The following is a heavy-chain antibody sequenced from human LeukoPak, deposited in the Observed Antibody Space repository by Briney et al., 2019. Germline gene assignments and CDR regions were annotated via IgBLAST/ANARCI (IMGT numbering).Heavy chain of an antibody. V-gene: IGHV3-30*18. Sequence: GGSLRLSCAVSGFTFSSYGMHWVRQAPGKGLEWVAILSSDGSNKFYAESVKGRFTISRDSSKSSLYLQMDSLRPEDTAVYYCAKSGGTCGSDCYQDHWGQGTLVTVSS. CDR3: AKSGGTCGSDCYQDH. CDR2: LSSDGSNK. J-gene: IGHJ4*02. CDR1: GFTFSSYG. D-gene: IGHD2-21*02.